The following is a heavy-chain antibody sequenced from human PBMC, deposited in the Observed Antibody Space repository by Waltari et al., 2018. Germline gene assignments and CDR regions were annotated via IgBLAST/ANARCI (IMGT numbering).Heavy chain of an antibody. CDR2: ISYDGSNK. V-gene: IGHV3-30*18. Sequence: GLEWVAVISYDGSNKYYADSVKGRFTISRDNSKNTLYLQMNSLRAEDTAVYYCAKGQRGGELRYFDYWGQGTLVIVSS. CDR3: AKGQRGGELRYFDY. J-gene: IGHJ4*02. D-gene: IGHD1-7*01.